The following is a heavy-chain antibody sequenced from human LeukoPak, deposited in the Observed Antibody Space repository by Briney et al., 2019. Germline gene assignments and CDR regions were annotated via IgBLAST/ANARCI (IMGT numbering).Heavy chain of an antibody. CDR2: INPNSGGT. V-gene: IGHV1-2*02. D-gene: IGHD4-17*01. CDR3: ARDNGDYWFDY. J-gene: IGHJ4*02. Sequence: ASVKVTCKASGYTFTGYYMHWVRQAPGQGLEWMGWINPNSGGTNYAQKFQGRVTMTRDTSISTAYMELTRLRSDDTAVYYCARDNGDYWFDYWGQGTLVTVSS. CDR1: GYTFTGYY.